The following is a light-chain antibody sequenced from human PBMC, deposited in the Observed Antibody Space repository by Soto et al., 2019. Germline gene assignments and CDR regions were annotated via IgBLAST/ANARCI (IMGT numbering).Light chain of an antibody. J-gene: IGLJ1*01. V-gene: IGLV2-23*01. CDR2: EGS. CDR3: SSHAGSNNYV. Sequence: QSALTQPASVSGSPGQSITISCTGTSSDVGSYNLVSWYQQHPGKAPKLMIYEGSERPSGVSNRFSGSKSGNTASLTISGLQAEDEADYYCSSHAGSNNYVFGTGTKLTVL. CDR1: SSDVGSYNL.